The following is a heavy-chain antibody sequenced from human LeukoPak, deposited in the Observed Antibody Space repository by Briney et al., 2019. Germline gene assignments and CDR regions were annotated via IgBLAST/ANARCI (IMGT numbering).Heavy chain of an antibody. CDR2: ISGSGGST. CDR1: GVTFSSYA. J-gene: IGHJ6*03. D-gene: IGHD5-18*01. CDR3: ATDAVERRGVTAMVTQKRPYYYYYMDV. Sequence: GGSLRLSCGVSGVTFSSYAMSWVRQAPGKGLEWVSSISGSGGSTKYVDSVKGRFTISRDNSKNTLYLQMNSPRAEDTAVYYCATDAVERRGVTAMVTQKRPYYYYYMDVWGKGTTVTVSS. V-gene: IGHV3-23*01.